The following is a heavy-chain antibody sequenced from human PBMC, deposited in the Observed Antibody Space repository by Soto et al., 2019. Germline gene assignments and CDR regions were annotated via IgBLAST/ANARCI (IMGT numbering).Heavy chain of an antibody. CDR3: GTVFEY. CDR1: GFIFRNYW. CDR2: VDGDGTGT. V-gene: IGHV3-74*01. J-gene: IGHJ4*02. Sequence: EVQLVESGGGLVQPGGSLRLSCAASGFIFRNYWMHWVRQVPGKGLVWVSRVDGDGTGTSYADSVKGRFTISRDNAKNTVYLKMNSLRAEDTAVYYCGTVFEYWGQGAQVTVSS.